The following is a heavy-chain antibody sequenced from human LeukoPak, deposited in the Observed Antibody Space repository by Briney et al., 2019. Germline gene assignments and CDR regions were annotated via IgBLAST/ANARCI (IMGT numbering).Heavy chain of an antibody. CDR3: ARKRPNYVDS. CDR2: ISSRGDPT. CDR1: GFTFSDYY. J-gene: IGHJ4*02. V-gene: IGHV3-11*04. Sequence: PGGSLRLSCAASGFTFSDYYMTWIRQTPGKGLEWVPFISSRGDPTFYADSVKGRFTMSRDNAKNSLYLQMNSLRAEDTAVYYCARKRPNYVDSWGQGTLVTVSS.